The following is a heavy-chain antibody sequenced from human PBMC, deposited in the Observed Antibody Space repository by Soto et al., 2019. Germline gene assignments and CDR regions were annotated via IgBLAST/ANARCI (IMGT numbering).Heavy chain of an antibody. CDR1: GDSITSIYH. V-gene: IGHV4-38-2*01. CDR2: IYHTGTT. Sequence: SETLSLTCAVSGDSITSIYHWAWIRQPPGRGLEWVASIYHTGTTYYNPSLKSRVTISVDTSKNQFSLKLSSVTAADTAVYYCARAGYYYDSSGYYLLGYYYYGMDVWGQGTTVTVSS. CDR3: ARAGYYYDSSGYYLLGYYYYGMDV. D-gene: IGHD3-22*01. J-gene: IGHJ6*02.